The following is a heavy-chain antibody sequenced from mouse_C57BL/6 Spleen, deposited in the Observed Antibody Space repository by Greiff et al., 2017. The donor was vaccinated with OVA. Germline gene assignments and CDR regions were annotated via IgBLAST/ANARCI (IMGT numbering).Heavy chain of an antibody. CDR1: GYAFSSSW. D-gene: IGHD4-1*01. CDR2: IYPGDGDT. CDR3: ARGGAWDWFAY. V-gene: IGHV1-82*01. J-gene: IGHJ3*01. Sequence: VQLQQSGPELVKPGASVKISCKASGYAFSSSWMNWVKQRPGKGLEWIGRIYPGDGDTNYNGKFKGKATLTADKSSSTAYMQLSSLTSEDSAVYFCARGGAWDWFAYWGQGTLVTVSA.